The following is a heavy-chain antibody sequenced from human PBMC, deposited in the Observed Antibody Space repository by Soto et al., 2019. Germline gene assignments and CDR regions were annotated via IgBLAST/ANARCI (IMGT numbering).Heavy chain of an antibody. CDR1: GFTFDSFA. CDR2: ISGSGDST. V-gene: IGHV3-23*01. CDR3: VRGRSSSCYQPLDS. D-gene: IGHD2-2*01. Sequence: SLRLSCAASGFTFDSFAMTWVRQTPGKGLEWVSSISGSGDSTFYGDSVRGRFTISRDVSNNMLYLQMNSLRVEDTALYYCVRGRSSSCYQPLDSWGQGTLVTVSS. J-gene: IGHJ5*01.